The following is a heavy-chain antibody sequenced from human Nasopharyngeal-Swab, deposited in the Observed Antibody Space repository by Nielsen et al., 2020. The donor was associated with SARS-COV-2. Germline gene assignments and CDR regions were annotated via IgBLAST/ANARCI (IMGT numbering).Heavy chain of an antibody. J-gene: IGHJ4*02. CDR1: GFTFSSYA. CDR2: ISGGGGRT. CDR3: AKVGGGVGY. Sequence: GESLKISCAASGFTFSSYALSWVRQAPGKGLEYISGGGGRTYYADSVKGRFTISRDNSKNTVYLQMNSLRAEDTALYYCAKVGGGVGYWGQGTLVTVSS. V-gene: IGHV3-23*01. D-gene: IGHD3-16*01.